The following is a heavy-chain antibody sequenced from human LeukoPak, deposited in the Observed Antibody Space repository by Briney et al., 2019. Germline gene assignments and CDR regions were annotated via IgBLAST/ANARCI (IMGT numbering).Heavy chain of an antibody. CDR2: IYSGGST. CDR3: ARDHPPADY. J-gene: IGHJ4*02. V-gene: IGHV3-53*01. CDR1: GFTFSSYA. Sequence: GGSLRLSCAASGFTFSSYAMSWVRQAPGKGLEWVSVIYSGGSTYYADSVKGRFTISRDNSKNTLYLQMNSLRAEDTAVYYCARDHPPADYWGQGTLVTVSS.